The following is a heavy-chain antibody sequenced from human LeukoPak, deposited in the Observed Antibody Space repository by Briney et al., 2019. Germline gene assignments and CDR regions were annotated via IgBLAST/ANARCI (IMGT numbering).Heavy chain of an antibody. J-gene: IGHJ3*02. V-gene: IGHV4-59*08. D-gene: IGHD6-13*01. Sequence: SETLSLTCTVSGGSISSFYWSWIRQPPGKGLECIGYIYYSVRTNYNPSLKSRVTILVDTSKNQFSLKLNSVTAADTAVYYCARRAAETRAFDIWGQGTMVTVSS. CDR1: GGSISSFY. CDR3: ARRAAETRAFDI. CDR2: IYYSVRT.